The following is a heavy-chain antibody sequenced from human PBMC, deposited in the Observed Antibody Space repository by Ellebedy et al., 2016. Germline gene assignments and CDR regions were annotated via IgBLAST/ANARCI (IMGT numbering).Heavy chain of an antibody. V-gene: IGHV3-21*01. D-gene: IGHD5-12*01. CDR1: GFTFSSYS. J-gene: IGHJ5*02. CDR2: ISSSSSYI. Sequence: GGSLRLSXAASGFTFSSYSMNWVRQAPGKGLEWVSSISSSSSYIYYADSVKGRFTISRDNAKNSLYLQMNSLRAEDTAVYYCAREDIVATMAGGWFDPWGQGTLVTVSS. CDR3: AREDIVATMAGGWFDP.